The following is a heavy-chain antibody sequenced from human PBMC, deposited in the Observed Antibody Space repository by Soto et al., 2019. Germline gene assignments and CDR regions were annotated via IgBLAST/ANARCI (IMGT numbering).Heavy chain of an antibody. Sequence: SETLSLTCTVSGGSISSDDYYWSWIRQAPGRGLEWIGYIHSSGSIYYNPSLKSRATMSIDTARNQFSLKVSSVTVADTAVYYCERGLDGLQDDNSGHYTRPGWGKGTLFTVSS. V-gene: IGHV4-30-4*01. D-gene: IGHD3-22*01. J-gene: IGHJ1*01. CDR2: IHSSGSI. CDR3: ERGLDGLQDDNSGHYTRPG. CDR1: GGSISSDDYY.